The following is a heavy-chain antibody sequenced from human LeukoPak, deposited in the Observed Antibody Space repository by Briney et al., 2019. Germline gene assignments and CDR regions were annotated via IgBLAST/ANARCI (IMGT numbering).Heavy chain of an antibody. Sequence: GASVKVSFKASGYTFTSYYMHWVRQAPGQGLEWMGIINPSGGSTSYAQKFQGRVTMTRDTSTSTVYMELSSLRSEDTAVYYCARVGDSSGYYRAGGLGRFDYWGQGTLVTVSS. CDR3: ARVGDSSGYYRAGGLGRFDY. CDR2: INPSGGST. CDR1: GYTFTSYY. J-gene: IGHJ4*02. V-gene: IGHV1-46*01. D-gene: IGHD3-22*01.